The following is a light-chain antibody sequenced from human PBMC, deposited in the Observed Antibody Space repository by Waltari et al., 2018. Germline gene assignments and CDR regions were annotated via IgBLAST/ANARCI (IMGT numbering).Light chain of an antibody. V-gene: IGLV2-23*02. CDR1: SSDVGNCNL. CDR2: EVT. J-gene: IGLJ1*01. Sequence: QSGLTQPASASGSPGQSITISCTGTSSDVGNCNLVSWYQQHPGKAPKLLIYEVTKRASGTSDRFSASKSGNTASLTISGLQAQEDEADYYCCSYVGLGTYVFGTGTKVTV. CDR3: CSYVGLGTYV.